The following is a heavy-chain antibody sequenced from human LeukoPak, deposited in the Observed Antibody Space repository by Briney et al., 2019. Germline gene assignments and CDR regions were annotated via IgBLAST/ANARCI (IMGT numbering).Heavy chain of an antibody. D-gene: IGHD3-10*01. J-gene: IGHJ4*02. Sequence: PSETLSLTCIVSGGSISSYYWSWIRQPPGKGLEWIGYIYYSGSANYNPSLKSRVTISVATSKKQLSLKLSSVTAAATAVYYCARGYGSGSHCPYGGQGTLVSVST. V-gene: IGHV4-59*12. CDR1: GGSISSYY. CDR2: IYYSGSA. CDR3: ARGYGSGSHCPY.